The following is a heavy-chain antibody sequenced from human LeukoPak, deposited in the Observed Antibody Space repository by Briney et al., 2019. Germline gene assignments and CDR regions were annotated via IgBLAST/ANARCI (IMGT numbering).Heavy chain of an antibody. CDR3: ASLRGQRREDYFDY. D-gene: IGHD1-1*01. CDR2: ISYDGRNK. V-gene: IGHV3-30*04. Sequence: PGGSLRLSCAASGFTFSNYAIHWVRQAPGKGLEWVAVISYDGRNKYYADSVKGRFTISRDNSKNTLYLQMNSLRGEDTAVYYCASLRGQRREDYFDYWGQGTLVTVSS. J-gene: IGHJ4*02. CDR1: GFTFSNYA.